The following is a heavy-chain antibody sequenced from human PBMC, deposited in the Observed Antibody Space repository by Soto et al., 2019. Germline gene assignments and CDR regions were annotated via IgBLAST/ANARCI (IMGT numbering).Heavy chain of an antibody. D-gene: IGHD6-19*01. Sequence: QVQLVQSGAEVKKPGSSVKVSCKASGGTFSSYTISWVRQAPGQGLEWMGRIIPLLGIANYAQKFQGRVTITADKSTSTAYMELSSLRSEDTAVYYCARDLNGYSSGWYIAFDIWGQGTMVTVSS. CDR1: GGTFSSYT. J-gene: IGHJ3*02. V-gene: IGHV1-69*08. CDR3: ARDLNGYSSGWYIAFDI. CDR2: IIPLLGIA.